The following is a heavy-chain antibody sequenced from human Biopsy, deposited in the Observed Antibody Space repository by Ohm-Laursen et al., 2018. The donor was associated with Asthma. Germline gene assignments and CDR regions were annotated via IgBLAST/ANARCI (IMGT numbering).Heavy chain of an antibody. CDR1: GGSMSSSSYY. D-gene: IGHD7-27*01. J-gene: IGHJ4*02. CDR3: ARHWDWGSFFDY. V-gene: IGHV4-39*01. Sequence: SDTLSLTCTVSGGSMSSSSYYWGWIRHPPGKGLEWMGSISYTGSAYHNPSLKSRVTISVDTSKNHFSLKLSSVTAADTAVYYCARHWDWGSFFDYWGQGTPVTVSS. CDR2: ISYTGSA.